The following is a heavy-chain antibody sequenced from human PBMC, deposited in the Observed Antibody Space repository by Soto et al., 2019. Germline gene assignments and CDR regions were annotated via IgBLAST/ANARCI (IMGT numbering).Heavy chain of an antibody. J-gene: IGHJ6*04. V-gene: IGHV3-43*01. CDR1: GFTFDDYT. CDR3: AKDIGCSGGSCDPHAGMDF. CDR2: ISWDGGST. D-gene: IGHD2-15*01. Sequence: PGGSLRLSCAASGFTFDDYTMHWVRQAPGKGLEWVSLISWDGGSTYYADSVKGRFTISRDNSKNSLYLQMNSLRTEDTALYYCAKDIGCSGGSCDPHAGMDFCGKGTTVTVYS.